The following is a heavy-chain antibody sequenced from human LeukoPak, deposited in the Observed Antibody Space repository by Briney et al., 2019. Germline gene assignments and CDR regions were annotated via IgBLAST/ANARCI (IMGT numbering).Heavy chain of an antibody. CDR1: GGSISTYY. CDR3: ARENSNSWYLDY. J-gene: IGHJ4*02. V-gene: IGHV4-59*01. Sequence: SETLSLTGTVSGGSISTYYWSWIRQPPGKGLEWIGYIYNSGSTNYNPSLKSRVTISVATSKNQFSLKLSSVTAADTAVYYCARENSNSWYLDYWGQGTLVTVSS. CDR2: IYNSGST. D-gene: IGHD6-13*01.